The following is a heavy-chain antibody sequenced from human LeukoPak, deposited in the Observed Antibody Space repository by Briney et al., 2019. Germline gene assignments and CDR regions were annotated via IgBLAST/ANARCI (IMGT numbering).Heavy chain of an antibody. D-gene: IGHD3-22*01. Sequence: GGSLRLSCAASGFTFSSYAMHWVRQAPGKGLEWVAVISYDGSNKYYADSVKGRFTISRDNSKNTLYVQVNSLGTEDTAAYYCAKGSHYDSSGSFYFDYWGQGTLVTVSS. J-gene: IGHJ4*02. CDR3: AKGSHYDSSGSFYFDY. V-gene: IGHV3-30-3*01. CDR1: GFTFSSYA. CDR2: ISYDGSNK.